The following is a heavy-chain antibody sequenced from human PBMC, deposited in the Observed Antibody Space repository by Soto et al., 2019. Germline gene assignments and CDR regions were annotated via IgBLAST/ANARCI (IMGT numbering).Heavy chain of an antibody. CDR1: GGSISSGGYY. Sequence: QVQLQESGPGLVKPSQTLSLTCTVSGGSISSGGYYWSWIRQHPGKGLEWIGYIYYSGSTYYNPSLKSRVTISVDMSKNQFSLKLSSMTAADTAVYYCARWAYFDTPKFDYWGQGTLVTVSS. CDR2: IYYSGST. J-gene: IGHJ4*02. D-gene: IGHD3-22*01. CDR3: ARWAYFDTPKFDY. V-gene: IGHV4-31*03.